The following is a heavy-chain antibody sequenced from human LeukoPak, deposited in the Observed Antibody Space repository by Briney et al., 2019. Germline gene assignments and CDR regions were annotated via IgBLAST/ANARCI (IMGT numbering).Heavy chain of an antibody. CDR2: IYYSGST. Sequence: SETLSLTCTVSGGSISSYYWSWIRQPPGKGLEWIGYIYYSGSTNYNPSLKSRVTISVDTSKNQFSLKLSSVAAADTAVYYCARVGEYRCSSTSCILLDYWGQGTLVTVSS. CDR3: ARVGEYRCSSTSCILLDY. D-gene: IGHD2-2*01. CDR1: GGSISSYY. J-gene: IGHJ4*02. V-gene: IGHV4-59*01.